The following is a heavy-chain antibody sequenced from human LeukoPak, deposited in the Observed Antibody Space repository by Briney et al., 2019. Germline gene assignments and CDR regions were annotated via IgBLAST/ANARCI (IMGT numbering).Heavy chain of an antibody. CDR1: GGSFSGYY. CDR2: INHSGST. J-gene: IGHJ4*02. V-gene: IGHV4-34*01. D-gene: IGHD5-12*01. CDR3: ARGPEWLRWGFDY. Sequence: SETLSLTCAVYGGSFSGYYWSWIRQPPGKGLEWIGEINHSGSTNYNPSLKSRVTISVDTSKNQFSLKLSSVTAADTAVYYCARGPEWLRWGFDYWGQGTLVTVSS.